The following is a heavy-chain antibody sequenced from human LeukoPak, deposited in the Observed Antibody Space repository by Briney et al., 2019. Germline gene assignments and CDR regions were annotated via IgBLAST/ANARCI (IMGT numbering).Heavy chain of an antibody. D-gene: IGHD3-22*01. CDR3: ARAAHYYDSGGYYDFDY. J-gene: IGHJ4*02. CDR2: IYYSGST. V-gene: IGHV4-59*01. CDR1: GGSISSYY. Sequence: SETLSLTCTVSGGSISSYYWSWIRQPPGKGLEWIGYIYYSGSTNYNPSLKSRVSISVDRSQNQFSLKLSSVTAADTAVYYCARAAHYYDSGGYYDFDYWGQGSLVTVSS.